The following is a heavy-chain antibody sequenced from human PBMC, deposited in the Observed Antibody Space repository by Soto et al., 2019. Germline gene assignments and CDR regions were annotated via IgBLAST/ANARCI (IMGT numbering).Heavy chain of an antibody. CDR1: GGTLSSYA. D-gene: IGHD2-2*01. Sequence: RASVKVSCKASGGTLSSYAISWVRQAPGQGLEWMGGIIPIFGTANYAQKFQGRVTITADESTSTAYMELSSLRSEDTAVYYCARDPRQVGVVPAGRDNWFDPWGQGTLVTVSS. J-gene: IGHJ5*02. V-gene: IGHV1-69*13. CDR3: ARDPRQVGVVPAGRDNWFDP. CDR2: IIPIFGTA.